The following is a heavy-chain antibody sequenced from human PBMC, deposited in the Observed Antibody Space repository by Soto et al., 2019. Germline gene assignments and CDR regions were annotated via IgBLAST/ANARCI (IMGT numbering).Heavy chain of an antibody. D-gene: IGHD3-10*01. V-gene: IGHV4-31*03. Sequence: QVQLQESGPGLVRPSQTLSLSCTVSGGSISNSANHWSWIRQHPGEGLEWIGYIYYSGGTYYSPSLKGRVTMAIDASKNQFSLKLRSFTDADTAVYYCAKGFRGVPNWFDPCGQGTLVTVSS. CDR1: GGSISNSANH. CDR2: IYYSGGT. J-gene: IGHJ5*02. CDR3: AKGFRGVPNWFDP.